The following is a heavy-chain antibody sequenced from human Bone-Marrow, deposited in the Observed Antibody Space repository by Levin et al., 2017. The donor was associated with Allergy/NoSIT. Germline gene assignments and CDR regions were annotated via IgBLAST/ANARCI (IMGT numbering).Heavy chain of an antibody. CDR2: IRTNDYGGAT. V-gene: IGHV3-49*03. J-gene: IGHJ5*02. CDR3: SRWLSPRFLLAHNWFDP. Sequence: PGGSLRLSCTDSGLTFGENAMAWFRQAPGKGLEWIGFIRTNDYGGATEYAASVNDRFIISRDDSKCIAYLQMNSLKTEDTAVYFCSRWLSPRFLLAHNWFDPWGQGSLVTVSS. CDR1: GLTFGENA. D-gene: IGHD3-3*01.